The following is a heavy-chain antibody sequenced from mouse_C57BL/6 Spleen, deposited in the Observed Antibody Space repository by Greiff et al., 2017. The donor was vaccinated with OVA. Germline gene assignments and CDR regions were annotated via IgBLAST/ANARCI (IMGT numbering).Heavy chain of an antibody. CDR3: ARSDTTVPNWYFDV. CDR2: INPGSGGT. J-gene: IGHJ1*03. CDR1: GYAFTNYL. D-gene: IGHD1-1*01. V-gene: IGHV1-54*01. Sequence: QVQLKESGAELVRPGTSVKVSCKASGYAFTNYLIEWVKQRPGQGLEWIGVINPGSGGTNYNEKFKGKATLTADKSSSTAYMQLSSLTSEDSAVYFCARSDTTVPNWYFDVWGTGTTVTVSS.